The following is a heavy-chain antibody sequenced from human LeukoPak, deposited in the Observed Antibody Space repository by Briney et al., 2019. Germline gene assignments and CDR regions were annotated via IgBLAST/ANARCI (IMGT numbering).Heavy chain of an antibody. CDR1: GFTFSSYA. CDR3: ANQQLVPRSAAPLDY. J-gene: IGHJ4*02. D-gene: IGHD6-13*01. Sequence: GGSLRLSCAASGFTFSSYAMSWVRQAPGKGLEWVSAISGSGGSTYYADSVKGRFTISRDNSKNTLYLQMNSLRAEDTAVYYCANQQLVPRSAAPLDYSGQGTLGTVSS. CDR2: ISGSGGST. V-gene: IGHV3-23*01.